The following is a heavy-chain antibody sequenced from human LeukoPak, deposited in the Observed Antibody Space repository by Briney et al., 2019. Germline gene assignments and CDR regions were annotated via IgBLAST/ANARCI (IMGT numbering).Heavy chain of an antibody. V-gene: IGHV3-7*04. J-gene: IGHJ4*02. CDR2: INKDGGAK. Sequence: GRTLRLSCAVSGFTLSTCWMYWVRHAPGKGLEWVANINKDGGAKYYVASVKGRFTISRDKAKNSLYLQMGSLRAEDTAVYYCARENFEFWGQGPLVTVSS. CDR3: ARENFEF. CDR1: GFTLSTCW.